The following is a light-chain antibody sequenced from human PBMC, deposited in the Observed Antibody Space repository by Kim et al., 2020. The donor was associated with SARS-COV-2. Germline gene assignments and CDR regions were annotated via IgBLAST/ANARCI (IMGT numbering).Light chain of an antibody. CDR1: QDISDY. V-gene: IGKV1-33*01. Sequence: DIHMTQSPSSLSASVGDRVTITCRASQDISDYLNWYQQKPGEAPKLLIYDASNLETGVPSRFTGGGSGTDFTFTISSLQPEDIGSFYCQQYHNLPLTFGGGTKVDIK. CDR2: DAS. J-gene: IGKJ4*01. CDR3: QQYHNLPLT.